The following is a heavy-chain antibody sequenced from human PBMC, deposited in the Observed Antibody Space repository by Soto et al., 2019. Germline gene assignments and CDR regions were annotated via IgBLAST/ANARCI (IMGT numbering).Heavy chain of an antibody. D-gene: IGHD3-3*01. J-gene: IGHJ4*02. CDR2: ISGSGGST. CDR3: AKVRLITIFGVVDY. CDR1: GFSLSSYA. Sequence: EVQLLESGGGLVQPGGSLRLSCAASGFSLSSYAMSWVRQAPGKGLEWFSAISGSGGSTYYADSVKGRFTISRDNSKNTLYLQMNSLRAEDTAVYYCAKVRLITIFGVVDYWGQGTLVTVSS. V-gene: IGHV3-23*01.